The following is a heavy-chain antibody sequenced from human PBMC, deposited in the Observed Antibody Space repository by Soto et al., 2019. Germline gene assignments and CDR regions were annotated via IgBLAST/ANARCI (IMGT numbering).Heavy chain of an antibody. CDR1: GGTFSSYA. D-gene: IGHD2-15*01. CDR3: ASETGGGYGMDV. CDR2: IIPIFGTA. V-gene: IGHV1-69*13. Sequence: SVKVSCKASGGTFSSYAISWVRQAPGQGLEWMGGIIPIFGTANYAQKFQGRVTITADESTSTAYMELSSLRSEDTAVYYCASETGGGYGMDVWGQGTTVTVSS. J-gene: IGHJ6*02.